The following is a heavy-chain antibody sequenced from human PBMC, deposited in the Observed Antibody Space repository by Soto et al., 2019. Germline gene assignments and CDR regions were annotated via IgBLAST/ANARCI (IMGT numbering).Heavy chain of an antibody. CDR2: IYYSGST. Sequence: SDTLSLTCTVSGGSISSSSYYWGWIRQPPGKGLEWIGSIYYSGSTYYNPSLKSRVTISVDTSKNQFSLKLSSVTAADTAVYYCARRRYYYGMDVWGQGTTVTVSS. J-gene: IGHJ6*02. V-gene: IGHV4-39*01. CDR3: ARRRYYYGMDV. CDR1: GGSISSSSYY.